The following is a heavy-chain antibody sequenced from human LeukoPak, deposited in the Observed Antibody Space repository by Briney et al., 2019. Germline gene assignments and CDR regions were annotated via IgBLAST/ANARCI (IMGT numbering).Heavy chain of an antibody. CDR2: IYYSGST. Sequence: PSETLSLTCTVSGGSISSYYWSWIRQPPGKGLEWIGSIYYSGSTYYNPSLKSRVTISVDTSKNQFSLKLSSVTAADTAVYYCARAYYYDSSGYGGFDYWGQGTLVTVSS. CDR1: GGSISSYY. CDR3: ARAYYYDSSGYGGFDY. J-gene: IGHJ4*02. D-gene: IGHD3-22*01. V-gene: IGHV4-39*07.